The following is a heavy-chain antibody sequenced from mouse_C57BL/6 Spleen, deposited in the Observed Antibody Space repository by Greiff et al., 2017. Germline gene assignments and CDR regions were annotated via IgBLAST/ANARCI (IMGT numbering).Heavy chain of an antibody. Sequence: QVQLQQPGAELVKPGASVKLSCKASGYTFTSYWMQWVKQRPGQGLEWIGEIEPSDSYTNYNQKFKGKATLTVDTSSSTAYMQLSSLTSEDSAVYYCASHCTNWNFDDWGQGTTLTVSS. CDR2: IEPSDSYT. D-gene: IGHD4-1*01. V-gene: IGHV1-50*01. J-gene: IGHJ2*01. CDR1: GYTFTSYW. CDR3: ASHCTNWNFDD.